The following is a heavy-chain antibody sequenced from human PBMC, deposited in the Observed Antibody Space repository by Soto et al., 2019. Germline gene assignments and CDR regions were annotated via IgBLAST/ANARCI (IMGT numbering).Heavy chain of an antibody. V-gene: IGHV4-39*01. CDR2: IYYSGST. J-gene: IGHJ5*02. CDR3: ARHPRIVGATTAWFDP. D-gene: IGHD1-26*01. CDR1: GGSVSSGSYY. Sequence: PSETLSLTCTVSGGSVSSGSYYWSWIRQPPGKGLEWIRYIYYSGSTYYNPSLKSRVTISVDTSKNQFSLKLSSVTAADTAVYYCARHPRIVGATTAWFDPWGQGTLVTVSS.